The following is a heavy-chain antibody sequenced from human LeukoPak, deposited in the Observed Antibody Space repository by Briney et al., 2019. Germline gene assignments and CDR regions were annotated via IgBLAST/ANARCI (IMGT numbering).Heavy chain of an antibody. J-gene: IGHJ6*02. CDR1: GFTFSSYA. Sequence: GGSLRLSCAASGFTFSSYAMSWVRQAPGKGLEWVSAISGRGGSTYYADSVKGRFTISRDNSKNTLYLQMNSLRAEDTAVYYCAKSVDCSSTSCYYYYYGMDVWGQGTTVTVSS. CDR3: AKSVDCSSTSCYYYYYGMDV. CDR2: ISGRGGST. D-gene: IGHD2-2*01. V-gene: IGHV3-23*01.